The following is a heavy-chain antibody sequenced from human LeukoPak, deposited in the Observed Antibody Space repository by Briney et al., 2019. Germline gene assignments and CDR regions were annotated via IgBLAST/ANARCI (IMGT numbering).Heavy chain of an antibody. Sequence: AETLSLTCAVSGYSISSGYYWGWIRQPPGTGLDWIASMYHSGNTYYNPSLKSRVTISVDTSKNQFSLRLSSVTAADTAVYYCAKQGPTVVTHFDTWGQGTLVTVS. CDR1: GYSISSGYY. J-gene: IGHJ4*02. D-gene: IGHD4-23*01. CDR3: AKQGPTVVTHFDT. CDR2: MYHSGNT. V-gene: IGHV4-38-2*01.